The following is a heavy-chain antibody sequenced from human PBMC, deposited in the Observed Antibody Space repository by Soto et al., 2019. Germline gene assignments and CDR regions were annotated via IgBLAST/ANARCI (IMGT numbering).Heavy chain of an antibody. J-gene: IGHJ4*02. D-gene: IGHD3-22*01. V-gene: IGHV4-31*03. CDR3: ARDGQGNYDDSSGYYSVINYFDY. Sequence: QVQLQESGPGLVKPSQTLSLTCTVSGGSISRGGYYWSWIRQHPGKGLEWIGYIYYSGSTYYNPSLKSRFTISVDTSKNLFSLKLSSVTAADTAVYYCARDGQGNYDDSSGYYSVINYFDYWGQGTLVTVSS. CDR1: GGSISRGGYY. CDR2: IYYSGST.